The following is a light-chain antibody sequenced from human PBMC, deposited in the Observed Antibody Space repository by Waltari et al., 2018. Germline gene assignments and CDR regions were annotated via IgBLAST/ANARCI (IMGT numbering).Light chain of an antibody. CDR3: QQYDDSHPGIT. Sequence: EIVLTQSPGTLSLSPGERATLSCRASQSVNRHYLAWYQQKPGQAPRLLIDGASSRATGISDRFTGSGSGTDFTLTISTLEPEEFAVYDCQQYDDSHPGITFGQGTRLEMK. CDR1: QSVNRHY. CDR2: GAS. V-gene: IGKV3-20*01. J-gene: IGKJ5*01.